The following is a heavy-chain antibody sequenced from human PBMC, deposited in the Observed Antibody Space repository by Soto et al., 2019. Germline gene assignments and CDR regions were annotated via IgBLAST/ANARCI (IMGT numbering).Heavy chain of an antibody. CDR2: INDSGDT. Sequence: GSLRLSFAASGVTFSTYGMSWVRQAPGKGLEWVSSINDSGDTYYGDSVKGRFTISRDNSKNTLYLQMNSLSAEDTAVYYCAKRVAYSSSSAYFDYWAQGTLVTVSS. J-gene: IGHJ4*02. D-gene: IGHD6-6*01. V-gene: IGHV3-23*01. CDR1: GVTFSTYG. CDR3: AKRVAYSSSSAYFDY.